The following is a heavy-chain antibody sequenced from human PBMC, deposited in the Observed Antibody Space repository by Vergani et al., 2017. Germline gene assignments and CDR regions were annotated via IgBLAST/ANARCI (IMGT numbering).Heavy chain of an antibody. CDR1: GFTFSSYW. CDR2: IKQDGSEK. D-gene: IGHD6-19*01. J-gene: IGHJ5*02. V-gene: IGHV3-7*01. Sequence: EVQLVESGGGLVQPGGSLRLSCAASGFTFSSYWMSWVRQAPGKGLEWVANIKQDGSEKYYVDSVKGRFTISRDNAKNSLYLQMNSLRAEDTAVYYCARDPPRIIAVAGTTAWGQGTLVTVSS. CDR3: ARDPPRIIAVAGTTA.